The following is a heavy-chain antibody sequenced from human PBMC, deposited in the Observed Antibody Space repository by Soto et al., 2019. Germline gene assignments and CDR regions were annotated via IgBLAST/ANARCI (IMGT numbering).Heavy chain of an antibody. J-gene: IGHJ6*02. CDR2: ITGSGGST. V-gene: IGHV3-23*01. CDR1: GFSFSSYA. CDR3: GKDLTVVRGLIYYGMDV. Sequence: EVQLLESGGGLVQPGGSLRLSCAASGFSFSSYAMSWVRQSPGRGLTWVSVITGSGGSTYYADSVKGRFTISRDNSKNTLYLQMNRLRDEDTAVYYCGKDLTVVRGLIYYGMDVWGQGTTVTVSS. D-gene: IGHD3-10*01.